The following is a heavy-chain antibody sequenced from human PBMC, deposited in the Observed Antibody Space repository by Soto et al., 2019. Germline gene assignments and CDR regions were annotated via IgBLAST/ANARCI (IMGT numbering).Heavy chain of an antibody. CDR2: INPNSGGT. D-gene: IGHD2-21*01. Sequence: ASVKVSCTASGYTFTGYYMHWVRQAPGQGLEWMGWINPNSGGTNYAQKFQGRVTITADESTSTAYMELSSLRSEDTAVYYCARFHGLDAFDIWGQGTMVTVS. CDR1: GYTFTGYY. J-gene: IGHJ3*02. V-gene: IGHV1-2*02. CDR3: ARFHGLDAFDI.